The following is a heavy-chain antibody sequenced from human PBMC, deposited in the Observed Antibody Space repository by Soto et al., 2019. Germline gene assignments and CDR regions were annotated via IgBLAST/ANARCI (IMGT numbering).Heavy chain of an antibody. D-gene: IGHD3-9*01. CDR1: GYTFTSYG. V-gene: IGHV1-18*01. Sequence: ASVKVSCKASGYTFTSYGISWVRQAPGQGLEWMGWISAYNGNTNYAQKLQGRVTMTTDTSTSTAYMELSSLRSEDTAVYYCARDTDTIYTLASDPWGQGTLVTVSS. CDR3: ARDTDTIYTLASDP. J-gene: IGHJ5*02. CDR2: ISAYNGNT.